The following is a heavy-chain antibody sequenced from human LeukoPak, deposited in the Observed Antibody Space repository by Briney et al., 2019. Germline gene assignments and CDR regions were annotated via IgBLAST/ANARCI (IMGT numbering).Heavy chain of an antibody. CDR1: GGSISSSNW. CDR3: ARAGGGYYIFDY. J-gene: IGHJ4*02. Sequence: PSETLSLTCAVSGGSISSSNWWSWVRQPPGKGLEWIGEIYHGGSTNYNPSLKSRVTISVDKSKNQFSLKLSSVTAADTAVYYCARAGGGYYIFDYWGQGTLVTVSS. V-gene: IGHV4-4*02. D-gene: IGHD3-3*01. CDR2: IYHGGST.